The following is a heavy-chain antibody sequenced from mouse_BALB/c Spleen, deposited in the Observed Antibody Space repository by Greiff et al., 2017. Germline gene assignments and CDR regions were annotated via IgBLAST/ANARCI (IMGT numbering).Heavy chain of an antibody. Sequence: EVHLVESGGGLVQPGGSLRLSCATSGFTFTDYYMSWVRQPPGKALEWLGFIRNKANGYTTEYSASVKGRFTISRDNSQSILYLQMNTLRAEDSATYYCARDMTGIDYWGQGTTLTVSS. CDR1: GFTFTDYY. CDR2: IRNKANGYTT. CDR3: ARDMTGIDY. V-gene: IGHV7-3*02. J-gene: IGHJ2*01.